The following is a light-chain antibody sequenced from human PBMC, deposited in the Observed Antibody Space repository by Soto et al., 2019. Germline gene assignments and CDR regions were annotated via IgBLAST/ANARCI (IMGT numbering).Light chain of an antibody. J-gene: IGLJ2*01. CDR1: NIGRKS. V-gene: IGLV3-21*02. CDR2: DDR. Sequence: SYELTQPPSVSVAPGQTARITCGGTNIGRKSVHWYQQKPGQAPVVVVYDDRDRPSGIPERFSGSKSGTSASLAITGLQAEDEADYYCQSYDSSLTRRVFGGGTKLTVL. CDR3: QSYDSSLTRRV.